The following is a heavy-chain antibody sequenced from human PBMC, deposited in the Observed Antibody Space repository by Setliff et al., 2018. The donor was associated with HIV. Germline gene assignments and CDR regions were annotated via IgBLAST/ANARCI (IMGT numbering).Heavy chain of an antibody. CDR1: GASISDNTYS. CDR3: ARLKIYEGTSKLSTFMRGVARKYYFES. D-gene: IGHD3-16*02. J-gene: IGHJ4*02. Sequence: SETLSLTCGVSGASISDNTYSWGWVRQPPGQGLEWLGSFYFGGNTHYNPSLKSRLTISADTSTNQFSLRVTSVTAADTAIYYCARLKIYEGTSKLSTFMRGVARKYYFESWGQGKLVTVSS. V-gene: IGHV4-39*01. CDR2: FYFGGNT.